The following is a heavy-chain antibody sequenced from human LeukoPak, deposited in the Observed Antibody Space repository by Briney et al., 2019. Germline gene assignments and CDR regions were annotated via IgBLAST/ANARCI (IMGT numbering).Heavy chain of an antibody. V-gene: IGHV3-48*04. CDR2: ISTGGSTI. CDR1: GFTFSSYS. D-gene: IGHD3-10*01. J-gene: IGHJ4*02. CDR3: ARVAVVRGVIPAYYFDY. Sequence: GGSLRLSCAASGFTFSSYSMNWVRQAPGKGLEWVSYISTGGSTIYYADSVKGRFTISRDNAKNSLYLQMNSLRAEDTAVFYCARVAVVRGVIPAYYFDYWGQGTLVTVSS.